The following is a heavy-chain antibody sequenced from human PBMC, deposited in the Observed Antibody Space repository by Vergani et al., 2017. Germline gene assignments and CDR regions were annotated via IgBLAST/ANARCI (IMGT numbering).Heavy chain of an antibody. V-gene: IGHV3-33*01. Sequence: QVQLVESGGGVVQPGRSLRLSCAASGFTFSSYGMHWVRQAPGKGLGWVAVIWYDGSNKYYADSVKGRFTISRDNSKNTLYLQMNSLRPEDTAVYYCARDRDGYNSDYYGMDVWGQGTTVTVSS. CDR1: GFTFSSYG. CDR3: ARDRDGYNSDYYGMDV. CDR2: IWYDGSNK. D-gene: IGHD5-24*01. J-gene: IGHJ6*02.